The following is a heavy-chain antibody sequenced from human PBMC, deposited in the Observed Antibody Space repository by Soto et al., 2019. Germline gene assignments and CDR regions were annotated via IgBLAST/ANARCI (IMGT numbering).Heavy chain of an antibody. D-gene: IGHD6-19*01. CDR1: GYTFTSYY. CDR2: INPSGGST. V-gene: IGHV1-46*03. CDR3: ARQWLVEGDYYYYYMDV. Sequence: GASVKVSCKASGYTFTSYYMHCVRQAPGQGLEWMGIINPSGGSTSYAQKFQGRVTMTRDTSTSTVYMELSSLRSEDTAVYYCARQWLVEGDYYYYYMDVWGKGTTVTVSS. J-gene: IGHJ6*03.